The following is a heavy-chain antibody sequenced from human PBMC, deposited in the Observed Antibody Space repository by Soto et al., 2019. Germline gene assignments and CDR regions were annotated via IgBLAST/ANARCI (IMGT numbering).Heavy chain of an antibody. Sequence: QVQLVESGGGVVQPGRSLRLSCAASGFTFSSYGMHWVRQAPGKGLEWVAVISYDGSNKYYADSVKGRFTISRDNSKNTLYLQMNTLRAEDTAGYYCAKDVVAVVVGAALNYWGQGTLVTVSS. D-gene: IGHD2-15*01. V-gene: IGHV3-30*18. CDR1: GFTFSSYG. CDR3: AKDVVAVVVGAALNY. CDR2: ISYDGSNK. J-gene: IGHJ4*02.